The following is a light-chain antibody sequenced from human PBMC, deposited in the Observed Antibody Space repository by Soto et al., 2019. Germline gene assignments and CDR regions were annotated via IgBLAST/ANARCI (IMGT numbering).Light chain of an antibody. CDR1: QRISTY. Sequence: VGDRVTITCRASQRISTYLNWYQQKPGKAPTLLIYAASSLQSGVPSRFSGGGSGTDFTLTINTLQPEDFATYFCQQCYSSPRTFGQGTKVEIK. CDR3: QQCYSSPRT. V-gene: IGKV1-39*01. CDR2: AAS. J-gene: IGKJ1*01.